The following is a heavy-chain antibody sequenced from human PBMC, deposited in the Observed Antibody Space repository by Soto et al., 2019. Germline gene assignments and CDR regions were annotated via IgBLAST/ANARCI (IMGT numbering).Heavy chain of an antibody. V-gene: IGHV4-34*01. CDR3: ARTGHLFDY. J-gene: IGHJ4*02. CDR1: GGSFSDYY. CDR2: INYSGRT. Sequence: QVQLQQWGAGLLEPSETLSLTCAVHGGSFSDYYWSWIRQPPGKGLEWIGEINYSGRTNYNPSLKVRFTISVDTSKNQFPLTLSSMTAADTAVYYCARTGHLFDYWGQGISVTVSS.